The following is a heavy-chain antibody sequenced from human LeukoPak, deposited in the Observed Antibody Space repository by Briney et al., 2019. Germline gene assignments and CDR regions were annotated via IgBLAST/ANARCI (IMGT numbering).Heavy chain of an antibody. D-gene: IGHD6-19*01. CDR3: ARVPEVLAVAANEGVYAFDI. CDR2: IIPIFGTA. Sequence: SVKVSCKASGGTFSSYAISWVRQAPGQGLEWMGGIIPIFGTANYAQKFQGRVTITADKSTSTAYMELSSLRSEDTAVYYCARVPEVLAVAANEGVYAFDIWGQGTMVTVSS. J-gene: IGHJ3*02. V-gene: IGHV1-69*06. CDR1: GGTFSSYA.